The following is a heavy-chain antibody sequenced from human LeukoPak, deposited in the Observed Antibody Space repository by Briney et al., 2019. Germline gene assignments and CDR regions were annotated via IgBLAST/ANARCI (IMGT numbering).Heavy chain of an antibody. CDR1: GFTFSSYG. D-gene: IGHD3-9*01. V-gene: IGHV3-33*01. Sequence: GGSLRLSCAASGFTFSSYGMHRVRQAPGKGLEWVAVIWYDGSNKYYADSVKGRFTISRDNSKNTLYLQMNSLRAEDTAVYYCAREHDVLRYFDWLLYPDYWGQGTLVTVSS. J-gene: IGHJ4*02. CDR2: IWYDGSNK. CDR3: AREHDVLRYFDWLLYPDY.